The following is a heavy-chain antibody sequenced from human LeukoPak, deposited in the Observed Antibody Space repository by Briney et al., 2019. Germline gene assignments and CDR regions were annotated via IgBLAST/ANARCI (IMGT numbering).Heavy chain of an antibody. CDR3: ARHRGDPRGYYYYGMDV. J-gene: IGHJ6*02. D-gene: IGHD3-10*01. CDR1: GGSISSYY. V-gene: IGHV4-4*07. CDR2: IYTSGST. Sequence: SETLSLTCTVSGGSISSYYWSWIRQPAGKGLEWIGRIYTSGSTNYNPSLKSRVTMSVDTSKNQFSLKLSSVTAADTAVYYCARHRGDPRGYYYYGMDVWGQGTTVTASS.